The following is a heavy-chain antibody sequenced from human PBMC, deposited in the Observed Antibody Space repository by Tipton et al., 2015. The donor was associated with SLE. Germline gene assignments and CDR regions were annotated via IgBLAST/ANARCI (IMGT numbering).Heavy chain of an antibody. J-gene: IGHJ4*02. CDR3: ARGVLGGSYPY. CDR1: GDSVSRYS. Sequence: TLSLTCTVSGDSVSRYSWGWIRQSPGEGLEWIGSFYHSGRSKYNPFLNGRVTISVDTTKNQFSLKLSSVTAADTAVYYCARGVLGGSYPYWGQGTLVTVSS. V-gene: IGHV4-59*02. CDR2: FYHSGRS. D-gene: IGHD1-26*01.